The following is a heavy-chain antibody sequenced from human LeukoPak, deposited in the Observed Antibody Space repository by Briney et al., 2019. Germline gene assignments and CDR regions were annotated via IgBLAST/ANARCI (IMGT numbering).Heavy chain of an antibody. CDR3: AREQMGFDY. CDR2: TYYRSKWFY. J-gene: IGHJ4*02. D-gene: IGHD2-8*01. Sequence: SETLSLTCDISGDSVSSNSAAWTWIRQSPSRGLEWLGRTYYRSKWFYEYGLSVKSRITFKSDTSKNQFSLQLNSVTPEDMAVYYCAREQMGFDYWGQGTLVTVSS. CDR1: GDSVSSNSAA. V-gene: IGHV6-1*01.